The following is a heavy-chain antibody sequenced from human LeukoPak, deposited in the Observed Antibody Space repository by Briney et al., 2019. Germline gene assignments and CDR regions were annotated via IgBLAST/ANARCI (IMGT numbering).Heavy chain of an antibody. Sequence: ASVKVSCKASAGTFSSYAISWVRQAPGQGLEWMGGIIPIFGTANYAQKFQGRVTITADESTSTAYMELSSLRSEDTAVYYCARGGYDFWSGYYGGDFDYWGQGTLVTVSS. CDR2: IIPIFGTA. V-gene: IGHV1-69*13. J-gene: IGHJ4*02. CDR1: AGTFSSYA. CDR3: ARGGYDFWSGYYGGDFDY. D-gene: IGHD3-3*01.